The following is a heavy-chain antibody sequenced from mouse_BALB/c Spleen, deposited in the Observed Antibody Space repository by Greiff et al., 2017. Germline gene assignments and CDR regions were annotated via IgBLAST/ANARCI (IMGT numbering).Heavy chain of an antibody. Sequence: QVQLQQPGAELVKPGASVKLSCKASGYTFTSYWMHWVKQRPGQGLEWIGEIDPSDSYTNYNQKFKGKATLTVDKSSSTAYMQLSSLTSEDSAVYYCARWILLQDYAMDYWGQGTSVTVSS. D-gene: IGHD1-1*01. CDR3: ARWILLQDYAMDY. J-gene: IGHJ4*01. CDR1: GYTFTSYW. CDR2: IDPSDSYT. V-gene: IGHV1-69*02.